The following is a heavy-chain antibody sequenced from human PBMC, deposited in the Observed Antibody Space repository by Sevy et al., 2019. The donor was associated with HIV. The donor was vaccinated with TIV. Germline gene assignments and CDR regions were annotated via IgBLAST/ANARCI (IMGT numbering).Heavy chain of an antibody. V-gene: IGHV3-53*01. CDR3: AGDGGGTYCGGDCYSVDYYYGMDV. CDR2: IYSGGST. D-gene: IGHD2-21*02. CDR1: GFTVSSNY. J-gene: IGHJ6*02. Sequence: GGSLRLSCAASGFTVSSNYMSWVRQAPGKGLEWVSVIYSGGSTYYADSVKGRFTISRDNSKNTLYLQMNSLRAEDTAVYYCAGDGGGTYCGGDCYSVDYYYGMDVWGQGTTVTVSS.